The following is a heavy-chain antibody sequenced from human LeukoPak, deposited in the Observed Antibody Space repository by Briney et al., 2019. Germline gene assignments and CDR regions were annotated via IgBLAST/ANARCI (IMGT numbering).Heavy chain of an antibody. CDR2: IYYSGST. CDR1: GGSISSYY. CDR3: ARGRGMNVAPLDY. Sequence: SETLSLTCTVSGGSISSYYWSWIRQPPGKGLEWIGYIYYSGSTKYKPSLKSRVTISVDTTKNQFSLKLNSVTAADTAVYYCARGRGMNVAPLDYWGQGTLVTVSS. J-gene: IGHJ4*02. D-gene: IGHD2-21*01. V-gene: IGHV4-59*01.